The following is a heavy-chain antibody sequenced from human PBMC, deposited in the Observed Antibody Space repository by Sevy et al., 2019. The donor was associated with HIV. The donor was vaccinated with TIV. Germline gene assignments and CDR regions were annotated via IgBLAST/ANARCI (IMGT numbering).Heavy chain of an antibody. Sequence: SETLSLTCAVHDGSFSGYYWNWIRQLPGKGLEWIGEINEMGITYYNPSLKSRVTISVDTSKKQFSLKLNSVTAVDSAVYFCARSPPVVVVPGAPSWFDPWGQGTLVTVSS. D-gene: IGHD2-2*01. J-gene: IGHJ5*02. CDR2: INEMGIT. V-gene: IGHV4-34*01. CDR1: DGSFSGYY. CDR3: ARSPPVVVVPGAPSWFDP.